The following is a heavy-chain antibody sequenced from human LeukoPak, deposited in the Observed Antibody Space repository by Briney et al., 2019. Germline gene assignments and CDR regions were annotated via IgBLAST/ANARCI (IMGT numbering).Heavy chain of an antibody. Sequence: GASVKVSCKASGYTFTSYGISWARQAPGQGLEWMGWISAYNGNTNYAQKLQGRVTMTTDTSTSTAYMELRSLRSDDTAVYYCARDLSGRDGYHFDYWGQGTLVTVSS. CDR2: ISAYNGNT. D-gene: IGHD5-24*01. J-gene: IGHJ4*02. V-gene: IGHV1-18*01. CDR1: GYTFTSYG. CDR3: ARDLSGRDGYHFDY.